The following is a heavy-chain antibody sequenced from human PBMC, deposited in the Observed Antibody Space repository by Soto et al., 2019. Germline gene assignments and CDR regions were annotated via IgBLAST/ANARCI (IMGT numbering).Heavy chain of an antibody. Sequence: SETLSLTCTVSGGSISSSSYYWGWIRQPPGKGLEWIGSSYYSGSTYYNPSLKSRVTISVDTSKNQFSQKLSSVTAADTAVYYCARHGTGTRYYYYYYYMDVWGKGTTVTVSS. CDR3: ARHGTGTRYYYYYYYMDV. V-gene: IGHV4-39*01. CDR2: SYYSGST. D-gene: IGHD1-1*01. J-gene: IGHJ6*03. CDR1: GGSISSSSYY.